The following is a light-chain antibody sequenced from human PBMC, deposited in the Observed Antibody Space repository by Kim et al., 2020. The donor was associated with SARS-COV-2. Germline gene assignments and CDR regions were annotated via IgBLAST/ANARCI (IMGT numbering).Light chain of an antibody. J-gene: IGLJ2*01. V-gene: IGLV2-23*02. CDR3: CSHGV. CDR2: EVS. CDR1: TNDARSYNL. Sequence: VSVLPAQSTTISCTGTTNDARSYNLVSWYQQHPGSAPTLMIYEVSKRPSGVSNRFSGSKSGNTASLTISGLQAEDEADYYCCSHGVFAGGTKLTVL.